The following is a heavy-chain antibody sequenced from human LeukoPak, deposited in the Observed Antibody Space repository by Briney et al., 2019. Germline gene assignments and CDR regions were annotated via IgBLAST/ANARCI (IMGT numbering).Heavy chain of an antibody. CDR3: AKDRGNNFGFRGFTDF. Sequence: PGGSLRLSCAASGFTFSSYAMHWVRQAPGKGLEGVAFISYDGSRINYADSVKGRITISRDNSNNTLYLQMNSLRAEDTAVYYCAKDRGNNFGFRGFTDFWGQGTLVTVSP. CDR2: ISYDGSRI. J-gene: IGHJ4*02. V-gene: IGHV3-30*04. CDR1: GFTFSSYA. D-gene: IGHD5-18*01.